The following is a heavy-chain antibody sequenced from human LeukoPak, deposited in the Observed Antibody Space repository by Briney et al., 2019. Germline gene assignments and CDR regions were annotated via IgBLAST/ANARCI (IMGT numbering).Heavy chain of an antibody. V-gene: IGHV3-23*01. D-gene: IGHD3-22*01. CDR3: AKRGVVIRVILVGFHKEAYYFDS. CDR2: TGGSGGRT. Sequence: GGSLRLSCAVSGITLSNYGMSWVRQAPGKGLEWVAGTGGSGGRTNYADSVKGRFTISRDNPKNTLYLQMNSLRAEDTAVDFCAKRGVVIRVILVGFHKEAYYFDSWGQGALVIVSS. J-gene: IGHJ4*02. CDR1: GITLSNYG.